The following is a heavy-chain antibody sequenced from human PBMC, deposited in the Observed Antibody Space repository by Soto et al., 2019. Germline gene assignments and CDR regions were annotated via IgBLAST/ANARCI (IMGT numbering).Heavy chain of an antibody. V-gene: IGHV3-33*01. Sequence: QVQLVESGGGVVQPGRSLRLSCAASGFTFSNYGMHWVRQAPGKGLEWVAVIWYDGSNKYYADSVKGRFTISRDNSKKTLYLQMKSLRAEDTAVYYCARDDIPGRAVAIYGMDVWGQGTTVTVSS. CDR1: GFTFSNYG. CDR2: IWYDGSNK. J-gene: IGHJ6*02. CDR3: ARDDIPGRAVAIYGMDV. D-gene: IGHD6-19*01.